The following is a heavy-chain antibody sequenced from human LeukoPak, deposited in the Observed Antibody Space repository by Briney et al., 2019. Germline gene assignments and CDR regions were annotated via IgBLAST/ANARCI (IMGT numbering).Heavy chain of an antibody. V-gene: IGHV4-39*01. CDR1: GGSISSSSYY. CDR3: ARLSSSVPRSGWFDP. J-gene: IGHJ5*02. D-gene: IGHD6-13*01. CDR2: IYYSGST. Sequence: PSETLSLTCTVSGGSISSSSYYWGWIRQPPGKGLEWLGSIYYSGSTYYNPSLKSRVTISVDTSKNQFSLKLSSVTAADTAVYYCARLSSSVPRSGWFDPWGQGTLVTVSS.